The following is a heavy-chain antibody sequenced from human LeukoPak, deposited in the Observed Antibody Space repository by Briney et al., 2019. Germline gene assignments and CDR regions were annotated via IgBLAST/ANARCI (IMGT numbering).Heavy chain of an antibody. V-gene: IGHV1-2*02. CDR1: GYIFTGYY. J-gene: IGHJ3*02. CDR2: IHPNSGGT. CDR3: ARVGGELSAQHYYDSSRYYHHAFDI. Sequence: ASVKVSCKASGYIFTGYYMHWVRQAPGQGLEWMGWIHPNSGGTNYAQKFQGRVTMTRDTSISTAYMELSRLRSDDTAVYYCARVGGELSAQHYYDSSRYYHHAFDIWGQGTMVTVSS. D-gene: IGHD3-22*01.